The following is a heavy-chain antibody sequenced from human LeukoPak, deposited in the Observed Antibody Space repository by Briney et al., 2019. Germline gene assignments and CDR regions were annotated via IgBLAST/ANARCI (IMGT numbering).Heavy chain of an antibody. CDR3: ARRLETYYYYYGMDV. Sequence: PSETLSLTCTVSGVSISSYYWSWIRQPPGKGLEWIGYIYYSGSTNYNPSLKSRVTISVDTSKNQFSLKLSSVTAADTAVYYCARRLETYYYYYGMDVWGQGTTVTVSS. V-gene: IGHV4-59*08. CDR1: GVSISSYY. CDR2: IYYSGST. J-gene: IGHJ6*02.